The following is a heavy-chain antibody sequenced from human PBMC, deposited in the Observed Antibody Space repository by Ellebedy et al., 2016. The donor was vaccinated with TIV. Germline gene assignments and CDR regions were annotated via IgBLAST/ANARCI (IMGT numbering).Heavy chain of an antibody. CDR3: ARDRGIGTSLYPSDY. CDR1: GFTFSSYA. CDR2: ISYDGSNK. V-gene: IGHV3-30-3*01. Sequence: GESLKISCAASGFTFSSYAMHWVRQAPGKGLEWVAVISYDGSNKYYADSVKGRFTISRDNSKNTLYLQMNSLRAEDTAVYYCARDRGIGTSLYPSDYWGQGTLVTVSS. J-gene: IGHJ4*02. D-gene: IGHD2/OR15-2a*01.